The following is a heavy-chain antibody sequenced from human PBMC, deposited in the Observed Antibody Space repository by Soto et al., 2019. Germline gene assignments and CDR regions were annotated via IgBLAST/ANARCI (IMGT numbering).Heavy chain of an antibody. D-gene: IGHD6-19*01. CDR1: GGSFSGYY. CDR3: ARGVAVAGRGGYFDY. V-gene: IGHV4-34*01. CDR2: INHSGST. J-gene: IGHJ4*02. Sequence: PSETLSLTCAVYGGSFSGYYWSWIRQPPGKGLEWIGEINHSGSTNYNPSLKSRVTISVDTSKNQFSLKLSSVTAADMAVYYCARGVAVAGRGGYFDYWGQGTLVTVSS.